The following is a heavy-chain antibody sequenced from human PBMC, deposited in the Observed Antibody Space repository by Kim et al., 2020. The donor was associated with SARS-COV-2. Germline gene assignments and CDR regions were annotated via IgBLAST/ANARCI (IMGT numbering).Heavy chain of an antibody. Sequence: GGSLRLSCAGSGFTFRNHAMSWVRQAPGKGLEWVSGVSGGGGSTYYADSVRGRFTISRDNSKNTLFLQMNSLRAEDTAVYYCARAWDIVLIPAASLDYWGQGTLVTVSS. J-gene: IGHJ4*02. CDR3: ARAWDIVLIPAASLDY. CDR1: GFTFRNHA. V-gene: IGHV3-23*01. D-gene: IGHD2-2*01. CDR2: VSGGGGST.